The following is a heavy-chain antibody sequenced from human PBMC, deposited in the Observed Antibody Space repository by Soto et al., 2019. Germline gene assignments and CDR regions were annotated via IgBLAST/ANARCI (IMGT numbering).Heavy chain of an antibody. CDR1: GGSISSGGYY. D-gene: IGHD6-6*01. V-gene: IGHV4-31*03. Sequence: NPSETLSLTCTVSGGSISSGGYYWSWIRQHPGKGLEWIGYIYYSGSTYYNPSLKSRVTISVDTSKNQFSLKLSSVTAADTAVYYCARGEFEYSSSSVWFDPWGQGTLVTVSS. CDR3: ARGEFEYSSSSVWFDP. CDR2: IYYSGST. J-gene: IGHJ5*02.